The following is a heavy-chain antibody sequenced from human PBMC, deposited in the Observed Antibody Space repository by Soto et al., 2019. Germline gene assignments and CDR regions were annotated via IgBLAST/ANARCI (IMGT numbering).Heavy chain of an antibody. CDR2: IYYSGST. J-gene: IGHJ6*03. CDR1: GGSISSSSYY. D-gene: IGHD4-17*01. Sequence: SETLSLTCTVSGGSISSSSYYWGWIRQPPGKGLEWIGSIYYSGSTYYNPSLKSRVTISVDTSKNQFSLKLSSVTAADTAVYYCARHPYYGDYEVGMGYYYMDVWGKGTTVTVSS. V-gene: IGHV4-39*01. CDR3: ARHPYYGDYEVGMGYYYMDV.